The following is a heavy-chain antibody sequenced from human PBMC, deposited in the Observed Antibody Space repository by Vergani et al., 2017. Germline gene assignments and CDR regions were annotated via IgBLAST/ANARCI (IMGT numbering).Heavy chain of an antibody. V-gene: IGHV3-7*01. CDR1: GFTFSSYW. CDR3: ARELLAYCGGDCYLPFDY. Sequence: EVQLVESGGGLVQPGGSLRLSCAASGFTFSSYWMSWVRQAPGKGLEWVANIKQDGSEKYYVDSVKGRFTISRDNAKNSLYLQMNSLRAEDTAVYYCARELLAYCGGDCYLPFDYWGQGTLVTVSS. J-gene: IGHJ4*02. CDR2: IKQDGSEK. D-gene: IGHD2-21*02.